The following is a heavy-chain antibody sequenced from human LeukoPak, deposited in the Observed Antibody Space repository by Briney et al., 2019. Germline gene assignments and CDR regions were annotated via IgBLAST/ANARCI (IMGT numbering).Heavy chain of an antibody. D-gene: IGHD3-10*01. J-gene: IGHJ4*02. Sequence: HPGGSLRLSCAASGFTFRSYGMNWCRQSPGKALEGFSCIRSSSSSIYYAESVKGRYTMVRDNAKNSLYMQMNSLRDENAAVYYCERDLYGSGSLYDYWGQGKLVTVSS. CDR3: ERDLYGSGSLYDY. V-gene: IGHV3-48*02. CDR1: GFTFRSYG. CDR2: IRSSSSSI.